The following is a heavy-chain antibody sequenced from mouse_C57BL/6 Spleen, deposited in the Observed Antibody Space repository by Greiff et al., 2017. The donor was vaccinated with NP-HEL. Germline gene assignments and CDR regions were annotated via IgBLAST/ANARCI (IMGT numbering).Heavy chain of an antibody. D-gene: IGHD1-2*01. CDR1: GYTFTSYW. V-gene: IGHV1-55*01. J-gene: IGHJ4*01. CDR2: IYPGSGST. Sequence: QVQLQQPGAELVKPGASVKMSCKASGYTFTSYWITWVKQRPGQGLEWIGDIYPGSGSTNYNEKFKSKATLTVDTSSSTAYMQLSRLTSEDSAVYYCARPIKETYAMDYWGQGTSVTVSS. CDR3: ARPIKETYAMDY.